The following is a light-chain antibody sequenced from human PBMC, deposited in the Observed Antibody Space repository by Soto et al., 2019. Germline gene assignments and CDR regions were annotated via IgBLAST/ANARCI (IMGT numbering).Light chain of an antibody. CDR1: NSDVGAYSY. J-gene: IGLJ2*01. CDR2: DVG. CDR3: SSYTSSTTPV. V-gene: IGLV2-14*03. Sequence: QSALTQPASVSGSPGQSITISCTGTNSDVGAYSYVSWYQQYPGKAPKLLIYDVGARPSGISHRFSGSRSGNTASLTISGLQADDEADYYCSSYTSSTTPVFGGGTKLTVL.